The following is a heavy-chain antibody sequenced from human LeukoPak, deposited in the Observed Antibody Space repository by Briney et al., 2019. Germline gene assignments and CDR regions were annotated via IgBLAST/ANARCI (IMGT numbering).Heavy chain of an antibody. V-gene: IGHV1-69*04. CDR2: IIPVLGTP. CDR3: ATVGIIKGVVTAYYFDY. CDR1: GYTFTSYG. D-gene: IGHD3-22*01. Sequence: SVKVSCKASGYTFTSYGISWVRQAPGQGLEWIGRIIPVLGTPNYAHNFQGRVTITADKSTSTVYMELTSLRSEDSAVFYCATVGIIKGVVTAYYFDYWGQGTLVTVSS. J-gene: IGHJ4*02.